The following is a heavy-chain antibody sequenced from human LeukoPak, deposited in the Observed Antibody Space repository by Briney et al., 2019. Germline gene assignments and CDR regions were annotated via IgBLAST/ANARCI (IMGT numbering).Heavy chain of an antibody. J-gene: IGHJ4*02. D-gene: IGHD2-8*01. V-gene: IGHV3-7*01. CDR1: RFTFSSYW. Sequence: GGSLRLSCAASRFTFSSYWMSWIRQAPGKGLEWVANIKQDGSEKYYLDSVKGRFTISIDNAKNSLYLQMNSLRAEDTAVYYCARDGHGVLAYWGQGTLVTVSS. CDR2: IKQDGSEK. CDR3: ARDGHGVLAY.